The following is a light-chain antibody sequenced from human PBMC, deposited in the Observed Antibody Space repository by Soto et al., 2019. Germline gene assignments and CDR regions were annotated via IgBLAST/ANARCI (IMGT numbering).Light chain of an antibody. CDR1: QSVSSSY. Sequence: EIVLTQSPGTLSLSPGERATLSCRASQSVSSSYLAWYQQKPGQAPRLLIYGASSRATGIPDRFSGSGSGTDFTLTIRRLEPEDSAVYYCQQYGSSLFTFGPGTKVDIK. CDR2: GAS. J-gene: IGKJ3*01. CDR3: QQYGSSLFT. V-gene: IGKV3-20*01.